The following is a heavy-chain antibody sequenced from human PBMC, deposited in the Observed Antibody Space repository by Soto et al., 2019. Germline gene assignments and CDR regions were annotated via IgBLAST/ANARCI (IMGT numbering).Heavy chain of an antibody. CDR3: AKEPAVAGMLALDF. V-gene: IGHV1-3*01. J-gene: IGHJ4*02. Sequence: QAQIVQSGVEVKKPGASVKISCKDSGYTFTNYITHWVRLAPGQRLEWMGWINAANGNTKYSQKFQGRVTITRDTAATTVYMDLNSLKSEDTAVYYCAKEPAVAGMLALDFWGPGTLVTVSS. CDR2: INAANGNT. CDR1: GYTFTNYI. D-gene: IGHD6-19*01.